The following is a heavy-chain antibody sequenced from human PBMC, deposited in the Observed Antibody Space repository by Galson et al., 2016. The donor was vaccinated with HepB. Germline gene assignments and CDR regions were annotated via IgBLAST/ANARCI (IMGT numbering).Heavy chain of an antibody. CDR1: GFTFDDFV. CDR2: INWDGSAT. D-gene: IGHD1-26*01. CDR3: TKASGSDYYFDY. Sequence: SLRLSCAASGFTFDDFVIHWVRQAPGKGPEWVALINWDGSATFYADSVKGRFTISRDNSKNSLYLQMNSLTPDDTALCYCTKASGSDYYFDYWGRGTLVTVSP. J-gene: IGHJ4*02. V-gene: IGHV3-43D*03.